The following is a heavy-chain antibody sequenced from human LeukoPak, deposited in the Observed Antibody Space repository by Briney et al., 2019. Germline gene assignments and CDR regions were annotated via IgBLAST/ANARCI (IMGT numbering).Heavy chain of an antibody. V-gene: IGHV4-39*07. CDR1: GASISSSSYY. J-gene: IGHJ4*02. CDR2: IYYSGST. D-gene: IGHD1-26*01. CDR3: ARDLTPIVGATYFDN. Sequence: SETLSLTCTVSGASISSSSYYWGWIRQPPGKGLEWIGSIYYSGSTYYNPSLKSRVTISVDTSKNQFSLKLSSVTAADTAVYYCARDLTPIVGATYFDNWGQGTLVTVSS.